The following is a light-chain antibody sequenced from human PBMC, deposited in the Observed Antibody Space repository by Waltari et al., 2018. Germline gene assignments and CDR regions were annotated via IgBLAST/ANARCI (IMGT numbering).Light chain of an antibody. CDR3: QQYNTYPWT. V-gene: IGKV1-5*03. CDR2: KAS. CDR1: QTISSW. J-gene: IGKJ1*01. Sequence: DVQMTQSPSTVSASVGHRVTITCRASQTISSWLAWYQQKPGKAPKLLIYKASTLESGVPSRFSGSGSGTEFTLTISSLQPDDFATYYCQQYNTYPWTFGQGSKV.